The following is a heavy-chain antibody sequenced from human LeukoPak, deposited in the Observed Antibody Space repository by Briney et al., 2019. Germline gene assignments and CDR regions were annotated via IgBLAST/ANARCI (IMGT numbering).Heavy chain of an antibody. J-gene: IGHJ4*02. D-gene: IGHD3-10*01. CDR2: ISWNSGSI. Sequence: PGGSLRLSCAASGFTFDDYAMHWVRQAPGKGLEWVSGISWNSGSIGYADSVKGRFTISRDNSKNTLYLQMNSLRAEDTAVYYCAGGSGSYYPDYWGQGTLVTVSS. CDR3: AGGSGSYYPDY. V-gene: IGHV3-9*01. CDR1: GFTFDDYA.